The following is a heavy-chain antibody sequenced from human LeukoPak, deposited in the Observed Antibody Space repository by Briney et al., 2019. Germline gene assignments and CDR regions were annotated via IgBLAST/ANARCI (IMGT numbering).Heavy chain of an antibody. Sequence: SETLSLTRTVSGGSMSSYYWSWIRQPPGKGLEWIGYIYYSGSTKYNPSLKSRVTISVDTSKNQFSLKLSSVTAADTAVYYCARGARAGYNLEPFDYWGQGTLVTVSS. CDR2: IYYSGST. D-gene: IGHD5-24*01. CDR1: GGSMSSYY. J-gene: IGHJ4*02. V-gene: IGHV4-59*08. CDR3: ARGARAGYNLEPFDY.